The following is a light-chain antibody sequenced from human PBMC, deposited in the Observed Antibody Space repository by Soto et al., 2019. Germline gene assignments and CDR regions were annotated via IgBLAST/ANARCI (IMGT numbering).Light chain of an antibody. CDR2: VAS. CDR3: QQNINWPIT. Sequence: EIVMTQSPGTLSVSPGESATLSCRASQSVSSNLAWYQQKPGQTPRVLIYVASTRATGIPARFSGSGSGTEFTLTSSSLQYEAFAVYYRQQNINWPITFGEGTKLEIK. CDR1: QSVSSN. J-gene: IGKJ2*01. V-gene: IGKV3-15*01.